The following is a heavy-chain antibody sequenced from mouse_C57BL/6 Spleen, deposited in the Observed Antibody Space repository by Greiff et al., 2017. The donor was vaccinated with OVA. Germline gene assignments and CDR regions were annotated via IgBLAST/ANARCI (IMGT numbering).Heavy chain of an antibody. Sequence: VKLMESGAELVRPGASVKLSCKASGYTFTSYGISWVKQRTGQGLEWIGEIYPRSGNTYYNEKFKGKATLTADKSSSTSYMTLRILTSEDSAFYFCTRKENYYDSSPPMDYWGQGTSVTVSS. CDR3: TRKENYYDSSPPMDY. J-gene: IGHJ4*01. CDR1: GYTFTSYG. V-gene: IGHV1-81*01. CDR2: IYPRSGNT. D-gene: IGHD1-1*01.